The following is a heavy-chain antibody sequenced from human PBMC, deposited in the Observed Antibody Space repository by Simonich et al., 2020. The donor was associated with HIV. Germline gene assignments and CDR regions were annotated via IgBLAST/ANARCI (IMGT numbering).Heavy chain of an antibody. J-gene: IGHJ4*02. CDR3: ARGWAQLDY. CDR1: GFPFRSNW. Sequence: EVQLVESGGGLVQPGGSLRLSCAASGFPFRSNWVSWVRQAPGKGLEWVANIKQEGSEKYYVDAVKGRFTISRDNTKNSLYLQMNSLRAEDTAVYYCARGWAQLDYWGQGTLVTVSS. CDR2: IKQEGSEK. V-gene: IGHV3-7*01. D-gene: IGHD6-13*01.